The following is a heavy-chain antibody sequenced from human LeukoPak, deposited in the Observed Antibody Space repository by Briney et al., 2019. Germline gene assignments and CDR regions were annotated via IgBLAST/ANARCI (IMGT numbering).Heavy chain of an antibody. J-gene: IGHJ4*02. CDR3: AKASNGGSYYGVIIDY. D-gene: IGHD1-26*01. CDR2: ISYDGSNK. Sequence: GGSLRLSCAASGFTFRSCEMNWVRQAPGKGLEWVAVISYDGSNKYYTDSVKGRFTISRDNSKNTLYLQMNSLRAEDTAVYYCAKASNGGSYYGVIIDYWGQGTLVTVSS. V-gene: IGHV3-30*18. CDR1: GFTFRSCE.